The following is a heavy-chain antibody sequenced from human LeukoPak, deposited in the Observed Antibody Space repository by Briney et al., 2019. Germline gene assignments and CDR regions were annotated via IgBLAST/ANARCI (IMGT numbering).Heavy chain of an antibody. D-gene: IGHD6-19*01. V-gene: IGHV3-30*02. CDR3: AKEGSSGWYIAQYFQH. CDR2: IRYDGSNK. CDR1: GFTFSSYG. Sequence: GGSLRLSCAASGFTFSSYGMHWVRQAPGKGLEWVAFIRYDGSNKYYADSVKGRFTISRDNSKNTLYLQMNSLRAEDTAVYYCAKEGSSGWYIAQYFQHWGQGTLVTVSS. J-gene: IGHJ1*01.